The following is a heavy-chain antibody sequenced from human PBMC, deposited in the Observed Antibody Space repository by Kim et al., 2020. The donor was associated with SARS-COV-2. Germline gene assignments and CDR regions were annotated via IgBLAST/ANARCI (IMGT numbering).Heavy chain of an antibody. V-gene: IGHV3-53*01. CDR2: TYSGDST. CDR1: GFSVSANY. J-gene: IGHJ4*02. Sequence: GGSLRLSCAASGFSVSANYMSWVRQAPGKGLEWDSFTYSGDSTNYADSVKGRFTISGDSSKNTVDLQMNSLRAEDTAVYYCTRGRPGPLGGYFDFWGQGT. CDR3: TRGRPGPLGGYFDF.